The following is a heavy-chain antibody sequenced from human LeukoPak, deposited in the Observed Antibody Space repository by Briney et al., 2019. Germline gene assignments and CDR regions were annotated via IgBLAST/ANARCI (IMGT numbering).Heavy chain of an antibody. J-gene: IGHJ4*02. Sequence: ASVKVSYKASGYTFTSYYMHWVRQAPGQGLEWMGIINPSGGSTSYAQKVQGRVTMTRDMSTSTVYMELSSLRSEDTAVYYCARDNVAYYDSSGYYAPGDYWGQGTLVTVSS. CDR1: GYTFTSYY. CDR2: INPSGGST. CDR3: ARDNVAYYDSSGYYAPGDY. D-gene: IGHD3-22*01. V-gene: IGHV1-46*01.